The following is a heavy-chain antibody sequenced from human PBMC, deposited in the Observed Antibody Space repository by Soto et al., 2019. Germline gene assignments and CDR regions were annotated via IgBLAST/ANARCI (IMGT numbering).Heavy chain of an antibody. J-gene: IGHJ4*02. CDR3: LGSAGTSGPFDY. V-gene: IGHV3-74*01. D-gene: IGHD1-7*01. CDR1: GFTFSSYW. Sequence: PGGSLRLSCAASGFTFSSYWMHWVRQAPGKGLVWVSRINSDGSSTSYADSVKGRFTISRDNAKNTLYLQMNSLRAEDTAVYYCLGSAGTSGPFDYWGQGTLVTVSS. CDR2: INSDGSST.